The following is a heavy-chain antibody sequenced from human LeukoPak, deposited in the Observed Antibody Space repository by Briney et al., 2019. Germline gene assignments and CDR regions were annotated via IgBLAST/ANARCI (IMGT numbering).Heavy chain of an antibody. V-gene: IGHV4-39*01. Sequence: SETLSLTCTVSGGSISSSSYYWGWIRQPPGKGLEWIGSIYYSGSTYYNPSLKSRVTISVDTSKNQFSLKLSSVTAADTAVYYCARHSEQWLVQVDHWGQGTLVTVSS. D-gene: IGHD6-19*01. J-gene: IGHJ4*02. CDR3: ARHSEQWLVQVDH. CDR2: IYYSGST. CDR1: GGSISSSSYY.